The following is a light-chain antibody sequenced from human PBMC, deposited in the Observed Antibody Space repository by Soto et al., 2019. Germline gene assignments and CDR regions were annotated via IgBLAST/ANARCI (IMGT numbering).Light chain of an antibody. J-gene: IGLJ1*01. V-gene: IGLV2-11*01. Sequence: QSALTQPRSVSGSPGQSVTISCTGTSSDVGGYSYVSWFQQHPGKAPKLMIYDVSKRPSGVPDRFSGSKSGNTASLTISGLQAEDEADYYCCSVAGSYNLYVFGTGTKLTVL. CDR2: DVS. CDR1: SSDVGGYSY. CDR3: CSVAGSYNLYV.